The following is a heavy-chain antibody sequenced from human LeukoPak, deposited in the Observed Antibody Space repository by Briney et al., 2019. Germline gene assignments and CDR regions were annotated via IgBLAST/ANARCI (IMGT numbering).Heavy chain of an antibody. J-gene: IGHJ4*02. CDR1: GFTFSSYA. V-gene: IGHV3-23*01. CDR3: ATAPRFLEWLSPFDY. Sequence: PGGSLRLSCAASGFTFSSYAMSWVRQAPGKGLEWVSAISGSGGSTYYADFVKGRFTISRDNSKNTLYLQMNSLRAEDTAVYYCATAPRFLEWLSPFDYWGQGTLVTVSS. CDR2: ISGSGGST. D-gene: IGHD3-3*01.